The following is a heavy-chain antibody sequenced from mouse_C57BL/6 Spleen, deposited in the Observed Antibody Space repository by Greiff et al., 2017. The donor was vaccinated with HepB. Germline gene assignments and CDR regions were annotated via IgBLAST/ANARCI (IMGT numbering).Heavy chain of an antibody. Sequence: DVKLQESGPELVKPGASVKMSCKASGYTFTDYNMHWVKQSHGKSLEWIGYINPNNGGTSYNQKFKGKATLTVNKSSSTAYMELRSLTSEDSAVYYCARNPSYYYGSMDYWGQGTSVTVSS. V-gene: IGHV1-22*01. J-gene: IGHJ4*01. CDR1: GYTFTDYN. CDR3: ARNPSYYYGSMDY. CDR2: INPNNGGT. D-gene: IGHD1-1*01.